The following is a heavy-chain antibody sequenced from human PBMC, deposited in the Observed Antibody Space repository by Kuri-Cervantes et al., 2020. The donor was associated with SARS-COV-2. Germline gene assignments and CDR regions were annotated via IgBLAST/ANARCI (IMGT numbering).Heavy chain of an antibody. CDR3: ARDLVVSSGWDYYVDV. J-gene: IGHJ6*03. CDR1: GFTFSSYG. CDR2: ISYDGSNK. Sequence: GESLKISCAASGFTFSSYGMHWVRQAPGKGLEWVAVISYDGSNKYYADSVKGRFTISRDNSKNTLYLQMNSLRAEDTAVYYCARDLVVSSGWDYYVDVWGKGTTVTVSS. D-gene: IGHD6-19*01. V-gene: IGHV3-30*03.